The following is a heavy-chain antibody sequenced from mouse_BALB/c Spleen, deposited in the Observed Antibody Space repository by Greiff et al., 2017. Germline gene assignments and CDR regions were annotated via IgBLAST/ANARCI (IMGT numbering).Heavy chain of an antibody. CDR3: ARGGNSWFAY. V-gene: IGHV1-31*01. CDR2: INPYNGAT. D-gene: IGHD2-1*01. Sequence: EVQLQQSGPELVKPGASVKISCKASGYSFTGYYMHWVKQSHVKSLEWIGRINPYNGATSYNQNFKDKASLTVDKSSSTAYMELHSLTSEDSAVYYCARGGNSWFAYWGQGTLVTVSA. CDR1: GYSFTGYY. J-gene: IGHJ3*01.